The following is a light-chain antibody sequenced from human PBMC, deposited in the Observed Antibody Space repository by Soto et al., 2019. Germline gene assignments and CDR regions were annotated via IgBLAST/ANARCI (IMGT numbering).Light chain of an antibody. CDR3: QQHSHWPPWK. CDR1: QNVRTF. CDR2: ASS. J-gene: IGKJ1*01. V-gene: IGKV3-11*01. Sequence: EVVLTQSPATLSLSPGERATLSCRASQNVRTFLDWYQQKPGQAPRLLIYASSNRATGIPDRFSGGGSGTAFTLTVSSVAPEDFAVYYCQQHSHWPPWKFGQVTRVDIQ.